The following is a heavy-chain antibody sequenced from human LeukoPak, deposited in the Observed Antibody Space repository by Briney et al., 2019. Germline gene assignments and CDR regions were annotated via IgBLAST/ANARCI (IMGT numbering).Heavy chain of an antibody. D-gene: IGHD6-19*01. V-gene: IGHV4-59*01. CDR3: ARVYSSGPFDAFDI. Sequence: SETLSLTCTVSGGSTSSYYWSWIRQPPGKGLEWIGYIYYSGSTNYNPSLKGRVTISVDTSKNQFSLKLSSVTAADTAVYYCARVYSSGPFDAFDIWGQGTMVTVSS. CDR2: IYYSGST. CDR1: GGSTSSYY. J-gene: IGHJ3*02.